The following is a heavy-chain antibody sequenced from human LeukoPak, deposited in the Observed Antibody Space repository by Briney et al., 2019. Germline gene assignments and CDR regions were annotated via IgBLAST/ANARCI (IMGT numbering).Heavy chain of an antibody. CDR3: ARFGATGYASLNY. J-gene: IGHJ4*02. V-gene: IGHV3-21*01. CDR1: GFTFSSYA. D-gene: IGHD1-26*01. CDR2: ISSSSSYI. Sequence: PGGSLRLSCAASGFTFSSYAMHWVRQAPGKGLEWVSSISSSSSYIYYADSVKGRFTISRDNAKNSLYLQMNSLRAEDTAVYYCARFGATGYASLNYWGQGTLVTVSS.